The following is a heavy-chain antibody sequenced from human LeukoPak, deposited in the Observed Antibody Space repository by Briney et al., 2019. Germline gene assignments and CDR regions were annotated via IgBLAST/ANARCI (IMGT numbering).Heavy chain of an antibody. V-gene: IGHV4-61*02. J-gene: IGHJ4*02. D-gene: IGHD3-22*01. CDR1: GGSISSGSYY. CDR3: ARVAYYDSSGYSIFDY. Sequence: SETLSLTCTVSGGSISSGSYYWSWIWQPAGKGLEWIGRIYTSGSTNYNPSLKSRVTISVDTSKNQFSLKLSSVTAADTAVYYCARVAYYDSSGYSIFDYWGQGTLVTVSS. CDR2: IYTSGST.